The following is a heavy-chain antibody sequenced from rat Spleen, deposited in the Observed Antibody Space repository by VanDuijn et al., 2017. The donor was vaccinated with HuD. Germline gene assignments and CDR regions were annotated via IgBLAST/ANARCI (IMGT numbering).Heavy chain of an antibody. Sequence: EVQLVESGGGLVQPGRSLKLSCAASGFTFSDYYMAWVRQAPKKGLEWVATIIYDGSRTYYRDSVKGRFTISRDNAKSTLYLQMNSLRSEDTATYYCARHRRYYGYNVDYWGQGVMVTVSS. J-gene: IGHJ2*01. CDR2: IIYDGSRT. CDR1: GFTFSDYY. D-gene: IGHD1-9*01. CDR3: ARHRRYYGYNVDY. V-gene: IGHV5-22*01.